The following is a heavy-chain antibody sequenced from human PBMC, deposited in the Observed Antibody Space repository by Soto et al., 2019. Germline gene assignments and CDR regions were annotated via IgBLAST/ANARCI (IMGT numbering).Heavy chain of an antibody. CDR1: GFTFSNAW. V-gene: IGHV3-15*01. J-gene: IGHJ4*02. D-gene: IGHD3-16*01. CDR2: IKSKTDGGTT. CDR3: TTVYNWGSCPYYFDY. Sequence: SGGSLRLSCAASGFTFSNAWMSWVRQAPGKGLEWVGRIKSKTDGGTTDYAAPVKGRFTISRDDSKNTLYLQMNSLKTEDTAVYYCTTVYNWGSCPYYFDYWGQGTLVTVSS.